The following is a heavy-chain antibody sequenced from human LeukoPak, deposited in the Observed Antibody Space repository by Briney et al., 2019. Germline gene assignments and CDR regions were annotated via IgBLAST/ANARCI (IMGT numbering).Heavy chain of an antibody. CDR3: AKAGVLLIPARPPSYYYYMDV. D-gene: IGHD6-6*01. V-gene: IGHV3-74*01. CDR2: IKSDGSTT. Sequence: PGGSPRLSCAASGFTLGSYWMHWVRQAPGKGLVWVSRIKSDGSTTNYADSVKGRFTISRDNAKNTLYLQMNSLRAEDTAVYYCAKAGVLLIPARPPSYYYYMDVWGKGTTVTISS. J-gene: IGHJ6*03. CDR1: GFTLGSYW.